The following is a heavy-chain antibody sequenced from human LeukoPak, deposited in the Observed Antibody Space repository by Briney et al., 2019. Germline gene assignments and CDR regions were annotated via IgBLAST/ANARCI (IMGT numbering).Heavy chain of an antibody. J-gene: IGHJ4*02. CDR2: ISSSSSFI. D-gene: IGHD6-6*01. CDR1: GFTFSRYT. Sequence: GGSLRLSCAASGFTFSRYTMNWLRQAPGKGLEWVSSISSSSSFIYYADSVKGRITISRDNAKNSLYLQMNSLRAEYTAVYYCARDKGTSYLSSLDYWGQGTLVTVSS. V-gene: IGHV3-21*01. CDR3: ARDKGTSYLSSLDY.